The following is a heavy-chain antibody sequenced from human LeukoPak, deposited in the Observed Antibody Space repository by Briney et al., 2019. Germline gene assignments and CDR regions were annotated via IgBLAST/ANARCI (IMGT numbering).Heavy chain of an antibody. CDR3: AREGYCSSTSCYKGAPDY. CDR1: GGSISSGGYY. CDR2: IYYSGST. D-gene: IGHD2-2*01. J-gene: IGHJ4*02. Sequence: SETLFLTCTVSGGSISSGGYYWSWIRQHPGKGLEWIGYIYYSGSTNYNPSLKSRVTISVDTSKNQFSLKLSSVTAADTAVYYCAREGYCSSTSCYKGAPDYWGQGTLVTVSS. V-gene: IGHV4-31*03.